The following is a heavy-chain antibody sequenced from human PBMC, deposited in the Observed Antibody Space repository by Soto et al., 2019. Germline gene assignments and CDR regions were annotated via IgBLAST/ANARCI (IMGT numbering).Heavy chain of an antibody. Sequence: PGESLKISCKGSGYSFTSYWIGWVRQMPGKGLEWMGIIYPGDSDTRYSPSFQGQVTISADKSISTAYLQWSSLKASDTAMYYCARPLRHYCDSSGSPDAFDIWGQGTMVTVSS. J-gene: IGHJ3*02. CDR2: IYPGDSDT. CDR1: GYSFTSYW. D-gene: IGHD3-22*01. CDR3: ARPLRHYCDSSGSPDAFDI. V-gene: IGHV5-51*01.